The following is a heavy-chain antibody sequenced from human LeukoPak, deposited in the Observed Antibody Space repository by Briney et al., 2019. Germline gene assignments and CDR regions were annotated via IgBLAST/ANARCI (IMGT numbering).Heavy chain of an antibody. V-gene: IGHV3-64D*06. CDR3: VKRGRTSDYAYDY. D-gene: IGHD4-17*01. CDR1: GFTFSDYV. J-gene: IGHJ4*02. CDR2: ISSSGDYT. Sequence: GGSLRLSCSASGFTFSDYVMHWVRQAPGRGLQFVSAISSSGDYTSYSDSVKGRFTISRDNSKNTLHLQMSSLRPEDTAVYFCVKRGRTSDYAYDYWGQGSLVTVSP.